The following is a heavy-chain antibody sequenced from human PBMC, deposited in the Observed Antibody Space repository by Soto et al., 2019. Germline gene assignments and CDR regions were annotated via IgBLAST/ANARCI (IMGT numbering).Heavy chain of an antibody. Sequence: GLPLRVGCAAAGFKCIGYGMHWVRKAPVKELEWVAVIWYDGNIKYYADSEKGRFTISRDNSKNTLYLQMNSLRAEDTAVYYCAKDRSRYCSSSTCHGALDSWGERTLVTVSS. J-gene: IGHJ4*02. D-gene: IGHD2-2*01. V-gene: IGHV3-33*06. CDR1: GFKCIGYG. CDR2: IWYDGNIK. CDR3: AKDRSRYCSSSTCHGALDS.